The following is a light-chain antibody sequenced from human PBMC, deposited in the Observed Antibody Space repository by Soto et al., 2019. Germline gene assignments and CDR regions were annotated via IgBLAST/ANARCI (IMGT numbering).Light chain of an antibody. Sequence: IVLTQSPATLSVSPGERATLSCRDSQSLYSHLAWYQQKPGQAPRLLLYSASTRATGIPARFSGSASGTALTLTISSLQSEDFAVDDGQQYTYGPLTCGQGTRLES. CDR2: SAS. CDR3: QQYTYGPLT. CDR1: QSLYSH. V-gene: IGKV3D-15*01. J-gene: IGKJ5*01.